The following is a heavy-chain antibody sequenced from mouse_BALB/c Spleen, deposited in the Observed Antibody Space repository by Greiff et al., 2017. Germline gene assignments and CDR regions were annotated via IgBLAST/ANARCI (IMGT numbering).Heavy chain of an antibody. CDR1: GFSLTSYG. Sequence: ESGPGLVAPSQSLSITCTVSGFSLTSYGVHWVRQPPGKGLEWLGVIWAGGSTNYNSALMSRLSISKDNSKSQVFLKMNSLQTDDTAMYYCARDLYYGSSPYWYFDVWGAGTTVTVSS. J-gene: IGHJ1*01. D-gene: IGHD1-1*01. CDR2: IWAGGST. V-gene: IGHV2-9*02. CDR3: ARDLYYGSSPYWYFDV.